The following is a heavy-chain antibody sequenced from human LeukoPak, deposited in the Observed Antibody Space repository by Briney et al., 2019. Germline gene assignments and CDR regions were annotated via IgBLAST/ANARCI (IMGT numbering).Heavy chain of an antibody. D-gene: IGHD2-15*01. V-gene: IGHV3-66*01. CDR2: IHSDGSP. CDR1: GFTVSSNY. Sequence: GGSLRLSCVASGFTVSSNYMSWVRQAPGRGLEWVSVIHSDGSPYYADSVKGRFTISRDNSKSTLYLQMNSLRAEDTAVYYCASLTVVWGQGTLVTVSS. CDR3: ASLTVV. J-gene: IGHJ4*02.